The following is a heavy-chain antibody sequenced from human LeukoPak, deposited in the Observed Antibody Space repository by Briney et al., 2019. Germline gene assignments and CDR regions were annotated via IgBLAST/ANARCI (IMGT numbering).Heavy chain of an antibody. V-gene: IGHV1-69*05. J-gene: IGHJ4*02. D-gene: IGHD1-26*01. CDR1: GGTFSSYA. CDR3: ATTQVFRRWELQGFLDY. Sequence: SVKVSCKAPGGTFSSYAISWVRQAPGQGLEWMGRIIPIFGTANYAQKFQGRVTITTDESTSTAYMELSSLRSEDTAVYYCATTQVFRRWELQGFLDYWGQGTLVTVSS. CDR2: IIPIFGTA.